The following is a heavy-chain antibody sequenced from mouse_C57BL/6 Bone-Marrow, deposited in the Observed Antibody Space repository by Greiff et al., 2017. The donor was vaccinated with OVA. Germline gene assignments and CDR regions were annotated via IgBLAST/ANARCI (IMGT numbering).Heavy chain of an antibody. Sequence: EVKLQQSGPELVKPGASVKISCKASGYSFTDYNMNWVKQSNGKSLEWIGVINPNYGTTSYNQKFKGKATLTVDQSSSTAYMQLNSLTSEDSAVYYCASPIYDGYYGWFAYWGQGTLVTVSA. CDR2: INPNYGTT. J-gene: IGHJ3*01. CDR1: GYSFTDYN. V-gene: IGHV1-39*01. CDR3: ASPIYDGYYGWFAY. D-gene: IGHD2-3*01.